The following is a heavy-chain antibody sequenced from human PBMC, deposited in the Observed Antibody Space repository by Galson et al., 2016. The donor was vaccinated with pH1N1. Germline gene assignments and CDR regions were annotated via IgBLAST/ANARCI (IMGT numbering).Heavy chain of an antibody. J-gene: IGHJ4*02. V-gene: IGHV3-48*04. Sequence: SLRLSCAASGFAFGEYSVNWVRQTPGKRLEWLAYMNINGNTMYYADSVKGRLTMSRDNAKNLLFLQMNSLKTEDTATYYCASGGSTSDYWGQGTLVTVSS. CDR3: ASGGSTSDY. CDR1: GFAFGEYS. D-gene: IGHD6-25*01. CDR2: MNINGNTM.